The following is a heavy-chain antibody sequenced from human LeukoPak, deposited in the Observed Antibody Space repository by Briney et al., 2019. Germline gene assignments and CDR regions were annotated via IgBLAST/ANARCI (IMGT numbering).Heavy chain of an antibody. J-gene: IGHJ6*02. V-gene: IGHV3-23*01. CDR1: GFTFNMYA. CDR2: LSGNGGTS. Sequence: PGGSLRLSCTASGFTFNMYAMNWVRQAPGKGLEWVSGLSGNGGTSYYGDSVKGRFTISRDNSKNTRYLQMNSLRAEDTAVYYCAKDLKLGPTTTYYFYGMDVWGQGTTVTVSS. D-gene: IGHD1-26*01. CDR3: AKDLKLGPTTTYYFYGMDV.